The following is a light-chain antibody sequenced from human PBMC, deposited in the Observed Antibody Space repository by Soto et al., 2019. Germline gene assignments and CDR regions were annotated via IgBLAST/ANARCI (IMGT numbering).Light chain of an antibody. CDR3: QQYNNWHRAT. CDR1: QSISSN. CDR2: RTS. J-gene: IGKJ4*01. Sequence: EILLTQSPGTLALSPGERATLSCRASQSISSNLAWYQQKPGQAPRLLMLRTSSRATGFPARFSGSGSGTEFNLTISSLQYEDFGVYYCQQYNNWHRATFGGGTKVDIK. V-gene: IGKV3-15*01.